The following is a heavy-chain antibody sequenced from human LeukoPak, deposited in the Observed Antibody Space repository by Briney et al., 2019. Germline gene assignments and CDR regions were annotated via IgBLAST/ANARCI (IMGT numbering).Heavy chain of an antibody. D-gene: IGHD6-13*01. J-gene: IGHJ4*02. CDR1: GFTYSSYS. Sequence: GGSLRLSCAASGFTYSSYSMNWVRQAPGKGLEWVSSISSSSSYIYYAGSMKGRFTISRDNAKNSLYLQMNSLRAEDTAVYYCARDIPTYSSSWPIDYWGQGTLVTVSS. V-gene: IGHV3-21*01. CDR3: ARDIPTYSSSWPIDY. CDR2: ISSSSSYI.